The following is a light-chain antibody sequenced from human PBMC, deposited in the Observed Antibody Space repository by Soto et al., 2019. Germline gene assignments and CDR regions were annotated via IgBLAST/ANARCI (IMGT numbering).Light chain of an antibody. CDR3: SSYAGSNKSV. CDR1: SSDVGGYNY. J-gene: IGLJ1*01. V-gene: IGLV2-8*01. Sequence: QSALTQPTSASGSLGQSVTIYCTGTSSDVGGYNYVSWYQQHPGKAPKLMIYEVSKRPSGVPDRFSGSKSGNTASLTVSGLKSEDEADYYCSSYAGSNKSVFGTGTKLTVL. CDR2: EVS.